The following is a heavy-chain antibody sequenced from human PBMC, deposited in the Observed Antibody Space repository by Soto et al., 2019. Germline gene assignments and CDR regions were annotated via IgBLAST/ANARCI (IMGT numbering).Heavy chain of an antibody. Sequence: PGGSLRLSCAASGFTFSSYAMSWVRQAPGKGLEWVSAISGSGGSTYYADSVKGRFTISRDNSKNKLYLQMNSQRAEDTAVYYFAKDTAALSYSSGWRGNFDYWGQGTLVTVSS. D-gene: IGHD6-19*01. CDR2: ISGSGGST. CDR3: AKDTAALSYSSGWRGNFDY. J-gene: IGHJ4*02. CDR1: GFTFSSYA. V-gene: IGHV3-23*01.